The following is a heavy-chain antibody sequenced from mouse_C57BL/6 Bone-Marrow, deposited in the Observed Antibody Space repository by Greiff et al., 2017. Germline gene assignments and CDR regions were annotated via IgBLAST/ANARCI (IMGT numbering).Heavy chain of an antibody. D-gene: IGHD1-1*01. J-gene: IGHJ2*01. Sequence: QVQLQQSGAELVRPGASVKLSCKPSGYTFTDYYINWVKQRPGQGLEWIARIYPGSGNTYYNEKFKGKATLTAEKSSSTAYMQLSSLTSEDSAVYFCARDYYGSSYYFDYWGQGTTLTVSS. CDR2: IYPGSGNT. CDR1: GYTFTDYY. CDR3: ARDYYGSSYYFDY. V-gene: IGHV1-76*01.